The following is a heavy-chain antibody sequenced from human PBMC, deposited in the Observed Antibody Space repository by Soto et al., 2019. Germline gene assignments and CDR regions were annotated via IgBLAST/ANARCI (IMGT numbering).Heavy chain of an antibody. Sequence: QVQLVESGGGLVKPGGSLRLSCAASGFTFSDNYMSWIRQAPGKGLEWVSYISSSSSDTNYADSVKGRFTISRDNAKSSLYLQMNSLRAEDTAVYYCARDRELGGSYDSFDIWGQGTMVTVSS. CDR3: ARDRELGGSYDSFDI. V-gene: IGHV3-11*06. CDR2: ISSSSSDT. D-gene: IGHD1-26*01. CDR1: GFTFSDNY. J-gene: IGHJ3*02.